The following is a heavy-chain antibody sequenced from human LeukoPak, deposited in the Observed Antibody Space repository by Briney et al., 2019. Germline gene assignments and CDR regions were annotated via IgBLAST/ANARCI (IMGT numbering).Heavy chain of an antibody. Sequence: GSLRLSCAVSGFTYRSHAMSWVRQPPGKGLEWIGEINHSGSTNYNPSLKSRVTISVDTSKNQFSLKLSSVTAADTAVYYCARGETMITFGGVIVIRVVYWGQGTLVTVSS. CDR3: ARGETMITFGGVIVIRVVY. J-gene: IGHJ4*02. V-gene: IGHV4-34*01. CDR1: GFTYRSHA. D-gene: IGHD3-16*02. CDR2: INHSGST.